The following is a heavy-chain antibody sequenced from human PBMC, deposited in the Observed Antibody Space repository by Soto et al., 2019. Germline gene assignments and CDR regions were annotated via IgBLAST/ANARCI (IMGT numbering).Heavy chain of an antibody. CDR2: ISSSSSYI. Sequence: TFSSYSMNWVRQAPGKGLEWVSSISSSSSYIYYADSVKGRFTISRDNAKNSLYLQMNSLRAEDTAVYYCAREAVMVDAFDIWGQGTMVTVSS. J-gene: IGHJ3*02. CDR3: AREAVMVDAFDI. CDR1: TFSSYS. D-gene: IGHD3-10*01. V-gene: IGHV3-21*01.